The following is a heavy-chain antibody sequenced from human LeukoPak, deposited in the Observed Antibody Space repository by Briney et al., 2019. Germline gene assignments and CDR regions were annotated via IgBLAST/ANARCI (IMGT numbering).Heavy chain of an antibody. V-gene: IGHV4-39*01. D-gene: IGHD5-18*01. CDR2: INYSGST. CDR1: GGSISSSSYY. J-gene: IGHJ4*02. CDR3: TSGYSYDLFDY. Sequence: PSETLSPTCTVSGGSISSSSYYWGWIRQPPGKGLEWIGSINYSGSTYYNPSLKSRVTISVDTSKNQFSLKLSSVTAADTAVFYCTSGYSYDLFDYWGQGTLVTVSS.